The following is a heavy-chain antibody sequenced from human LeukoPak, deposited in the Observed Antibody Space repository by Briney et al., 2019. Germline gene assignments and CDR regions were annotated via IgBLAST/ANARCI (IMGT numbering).Heavy chain of an antibody. CDR1: GYTFTSYD. D-gene: IGHD6-19*01. CDR3: ARATGWPNNWFDP. V-gene: IGHV1-8*01. CDR2: MKPNSGNT. Sequence: GSSLKVSCKASGYTFTSYDINWVRQATGQGLEWMGWMKPNSGNTGYAQKFQGRVTMTRNTSIRTAYMELSSLRSEATAVYCWARATGWPNNWFDPWGQGTLVTVSS. J-gene: IGHJ5*02.